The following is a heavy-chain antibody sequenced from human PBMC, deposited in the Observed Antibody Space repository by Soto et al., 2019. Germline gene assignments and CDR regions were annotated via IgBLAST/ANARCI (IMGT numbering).Heavy chain of an antibody. Sequence: SETLSLTCAVYGGSFSGYYWSWVRQPPGKGLEWIGEVNHSGSTNYNPSLKRRVNISVDTSKNQFSLQLSLVTGAVTALYNCARKYLTYNGSGSPYCMDVWGQGTTVTVSS. D-gene: IGHD3-10*01. V-gene: IGHV4-34*01. CDR3: ARKYLTYNGSGSPYCMDV. CDR2: VNHSGST. J-gene: IGHJ6*02. CDR1: GGSFSGYY.